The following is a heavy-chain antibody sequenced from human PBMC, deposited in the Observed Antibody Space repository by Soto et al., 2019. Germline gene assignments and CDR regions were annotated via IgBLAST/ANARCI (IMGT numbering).Heavy chain of an antibody. Sequence: GGSLRLSCAASGFTVSSNYMSWVRQAPGKGLEWVSVIYSGGSTYYADSVKGRFTISRDNSKNTLYLQMNSLRAEDTAVYYCARDASTDYDFWGGYLLWGQGTLVTVSS. D-gene: IGHD3-3*01. CDR3: ARDASTDYDFWGGYLL. CDR1: GFTVSSNY. J-gene: IGHJ4*02. CDR2: IYSGGST. V-gene: IGHV3-66*01.